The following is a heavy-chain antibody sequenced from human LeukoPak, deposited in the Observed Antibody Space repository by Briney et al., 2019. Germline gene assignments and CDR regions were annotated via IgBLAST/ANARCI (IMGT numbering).Heavy chain of an antibody. D-gene: IGHD4-23*01. CDR1: GFTVSSNY. V-gene: IGHV3-66*01. Sequence: GGSLRLSCAASGFTVSSNYMSWVRQAPGKGLEWVSVIYSDGRTYYAGSVKGRFTISRDNSKNTVYLQMNSPRVEDTSVYYCARVGPVNYAMDVWGQGTTVTVSS. CDR2: IYSDGRT. CDR3: ARVGPVNYAMDV. J-gene: IGHJ6*02.